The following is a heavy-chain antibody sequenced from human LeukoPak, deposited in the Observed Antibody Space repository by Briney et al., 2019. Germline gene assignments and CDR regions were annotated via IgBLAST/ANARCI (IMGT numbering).Heavy chain of an antibody. D-gene: IGHD3-10*01. V-gene: IGHV4-30-2*01. CDR2: IYHSGST. CDR3: ARVYSGGSGSFFGY. J-gene: IGHJ4*02. CDR1: GGSISSGGYS. Sequence: SETLSLTCAVSGGSISSGGYSWSWIRQPPGTGLEWIGYIYHSGSTYYNPSLKSRVTISVDRSKNQFSLKLSSVTAADTAVYYCARVYSGGSGSFFGYWGQGTLVTVSS.